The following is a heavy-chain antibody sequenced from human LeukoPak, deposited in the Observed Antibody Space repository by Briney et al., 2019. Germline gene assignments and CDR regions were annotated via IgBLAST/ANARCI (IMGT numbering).Heavy chain of an antibody. V-gene: IGHV3-21*01. D-gene: IGHD6-19*01. CDR2: ISSSSSYI. Sequence: GGSLRLSCAASGFTVSSNYMSWVRQAPGKGLEWVSSISSSSSYIYYADSVKGRFTISRDNAKNSLYLQMNSLRAEDTAVYYCARDRAVAGTGDYMDVWGKGTTVTVSS. J-gene: IGHJ6*03. CDR3: ARDRAVAGTGDYMDV. CDR1: GFTVSSNY.